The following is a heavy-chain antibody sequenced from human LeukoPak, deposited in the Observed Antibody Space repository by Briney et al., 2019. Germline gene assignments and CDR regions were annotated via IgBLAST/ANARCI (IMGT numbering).Heavy chain of an antibody. D-gene: IGHD2-2*01. J-gene: IGHJ1*01. CDR2: INPNSGGT. CDR3: ARGPYCSSTSCLPPVIPEYFQH. CDR1: GYTFTGYY. Sequence: VASVKVSCKASGYTFTGYYMHWVRQAPGQGLEWMGWINPNSGGTNYAQKFQGRVTMTRDTSISTAYMELSRLRSDDTAVSDCARGPYCSSTSCLPPVIPEYFQHWGQASLVTVSS. V-gene: IGHV1-2*02.